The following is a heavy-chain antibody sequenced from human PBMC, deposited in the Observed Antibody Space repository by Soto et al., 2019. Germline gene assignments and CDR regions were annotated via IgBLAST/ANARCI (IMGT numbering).Heavy chain of an antibody. J-gene: IGHJ5*02. CDR2: IYYSGGT. Sequence: SETLSLTCTVSGGSISSSSYYWGWIRQPPGKGLEWIGSIYYSGGTYYNPSLKSRVTISVDTSKNQFSLKLSSVTAADTAVYYCARRTVTTGNWFDPWGQGTLVTGS. V-gene: IGHV4-39*01. CDR3: ARRTVTTGNWFDP. D-gene: IGHD4-4*01. CDR1: GGSISSSSYY.